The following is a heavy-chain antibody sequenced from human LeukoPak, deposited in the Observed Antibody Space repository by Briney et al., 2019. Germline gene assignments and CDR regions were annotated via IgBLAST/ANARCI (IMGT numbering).Heavy chain of an antibody. CDR3: ARGGDIGVSPFDY. V-gene: IGHV1-2*02. J-gene: IGHJ4*02. CDR1: GYTFTGNY. D-gene: IGHD3-10*01. CDR2: INPNSGDT. Sequence: WASVKVSCKASGYTFTGNYIHWVRQAPGQGLEWTGWINPNSGDTNYAQKFQGRVTMTRDTSTGTAYMELSRLTSDDTAVYFCARGGDIGVSPFDYWGQGTLVTASS.